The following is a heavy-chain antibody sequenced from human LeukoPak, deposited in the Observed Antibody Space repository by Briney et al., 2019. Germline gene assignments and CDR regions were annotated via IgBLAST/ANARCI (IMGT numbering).Heavy chain of an antibody. Sequence: ASVKVSCKASGYTFTSYDINCVRQATGQGLEWMGWMNPNSGNTGYAQKFQGRVTMTRNTSISTAYMELSSLRSEDTAVYYCARDFTMVRGVRPPFGYWGQGTLVTVSS. D-gene: IGHD3-10*01. CDR3: ARDFTMVRGVRPPFGY. CDR2: MNPNSGNT. J-gene: IGHJ4*02. V-gene: IGHV1-8*01. CDR1: GYTFTSYD.